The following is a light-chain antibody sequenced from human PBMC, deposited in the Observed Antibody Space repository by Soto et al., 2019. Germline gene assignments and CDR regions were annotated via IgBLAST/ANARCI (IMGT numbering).Light chain of an antibody. V-gene: IGLV2-11*01. CDR1: SSDVGGYNR. CDR2: DVN. CDR3: CSYAGSYTYV. Sequence: QSALTQPHSVSGSPGQSVTISCTGTSSDVGGYNRVSWCQQHPGKAPKLMLYDVNKRPSGVPDRFSGSKSGNTASLTISGLQAEDEADYYCCSYAGSYTYVFGTGTKVTVL. J-gene: IGLJ1*01.